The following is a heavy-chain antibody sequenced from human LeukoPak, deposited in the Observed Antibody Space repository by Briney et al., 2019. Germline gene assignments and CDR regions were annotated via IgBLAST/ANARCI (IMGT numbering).Heavy chain of an antibody. CDR3: ARHPFATPFDH. D-gene: IGHD2-15*01. V-gene: IGHV4-59*01. J-gene: IGHJ4*02. CDR2: IYYSGNT. Sequence: SETLSLTCTVSGGSISSYFWSWIRQPPGRGLEWIGYIYYSGNTDYNPSLKSRVTISVDTSKSQISLRLSSVTAADTAVYFCARHPFATPFDHWGRGTLVTVSS. CDR1: GGSISSYF.